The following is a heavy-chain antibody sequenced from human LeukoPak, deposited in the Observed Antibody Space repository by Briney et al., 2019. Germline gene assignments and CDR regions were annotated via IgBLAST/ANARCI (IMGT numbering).Heavy chain of an antibody. J-gene: IGHJ5*02. D-gene: IGHD3-10*01. Sequence: GASVKVSCKASGYTFTGYYMHWVRQAPGQGLEWMGLINPTGTSTNYAQKFRGRVTMTRDTSTTTAYMELRSLTSDDTAVYYCARAYGSGSPRWFDPWGQGTLVTVSS. V-gene: IGHV1-46*01. CDR1: GYTFTGYY. CDR2: INPTGTST. CDR3: ARAYGSGSPRWFDP.